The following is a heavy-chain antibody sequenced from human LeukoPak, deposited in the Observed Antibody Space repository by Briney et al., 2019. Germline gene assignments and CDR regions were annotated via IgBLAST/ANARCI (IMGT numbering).Heavy chain of an antibody. V-gene: IGHV4-30-2*03. CDR2: IYYSGST. CDR1: GGSISSGHYS. J-gene: IGHJ4*02. Sequence: SQTLSLTCTVSGGSISSGHYSWSWIRQHPGKGLECIGYIYYSGSTYYNPSLKSRVTISVDTSKNQFSLRLSSVTAADTAVYYCARHPRLSGLDYWGQGTLVTVSS. D-gene: IGHD3-3*01. CDR3: ARHPRLSGLDY.